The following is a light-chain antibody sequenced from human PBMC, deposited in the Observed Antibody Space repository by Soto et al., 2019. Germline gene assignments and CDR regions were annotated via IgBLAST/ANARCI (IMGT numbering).Light chain of an antibody. CDR3: QQYNDWPRT. J-gene: IGKJ1*01. Sequence: DIVMTQSPATLSMSPGERATLSCRASQSVSSNLAWYQQKRGQAPRLLMYGASTRATGIPVRFSGSGSGTEFTLIISSLQSEDFAVYYCQQYNDWPRTFGQGTKVEIK. V-gene: IGKV3-15*01. CDR2: GAS. CDR1: QSVSSN.